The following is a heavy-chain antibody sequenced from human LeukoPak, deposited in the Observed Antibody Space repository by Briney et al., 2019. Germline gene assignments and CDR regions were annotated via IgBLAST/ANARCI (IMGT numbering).Heavy chain of an antibody. CDR1: GGSISSSNYY. V-gene: IGHV4-39*01. D-gene: IGHD5-12*01. J-gene: IGHJ4*02. CDR3: ARHTYSGYDYPFDY. Sequence: SETLSLTCTVSGGSISSSNYYWGWIRQPPGKGLEWIGSIYYSGRTYYNPSLKSRVTISVDTSKNQFSLKLSSVTAADTAVYFCARHTYSGYDYPFDYRGQGTLVTVSS. CDR2: IYYSGRT.